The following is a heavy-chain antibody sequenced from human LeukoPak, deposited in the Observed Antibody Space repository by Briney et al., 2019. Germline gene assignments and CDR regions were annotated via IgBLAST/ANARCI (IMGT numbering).Heavy chain of an antibody. V-gene: IGHV4-34*01. J-gene: IGHJ4*02. CDR2: INHSGST. Sequence: PETLSLTCAAYGGSFSGYYWSWIRQPPGKGLEWIGEINHSGSTNYNPSLKSRVTISVDTSKNQFSLKLSSVTAADTAVYYCARGGGAVDYWGQGTLVTASS. CDR1: GGSFSGYY. CDR3: ARGGGAVDY. D-gene: IGHD1-26*01.